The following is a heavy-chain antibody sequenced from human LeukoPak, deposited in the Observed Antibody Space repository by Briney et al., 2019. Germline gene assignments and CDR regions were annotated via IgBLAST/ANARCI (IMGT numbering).Heavy chain of an antibody. J-gene: IGHJ6*03. CDR1: GFTFSSYE. CDR3: ARESYGGNPYYYYYYYMDV. V-gene: IGHV3-48*03. D-gene: IGHD4-23*01. Sequence: AGGSLRLSCAASGFTFSSYEMNWVRQAPGKGLEWVSYISSSGSTIYYADSVKGRFTISRDNAKNSLYLQMNSLRAEDTAVYYCARESYGGNPYYYYYYYMDVWGKGTTVTVSS. CDR2: ISSSGSTI.